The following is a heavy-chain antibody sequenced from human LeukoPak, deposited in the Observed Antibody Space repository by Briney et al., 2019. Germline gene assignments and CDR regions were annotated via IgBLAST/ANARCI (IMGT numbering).Heavy chain of an antibody. J-gene: IGHJ3*02. CDR2: IIPILGIA. CDR3: ARDGPVAWGMVTLGAFDI. V-gene: IGHV1-69*04. CDR1: GGTFSSYA. Sequence: ASVKVSCKASGGTFSSYAISWVRQAPGQGLEWMGRIIPILGIANYAQKFQGRVTITADKSTSTAYMELSSLRSEDTAVYYCARDGPVAWGMVTLGAFDIWGQGTMVTVSS. D-gene: IGHD2-21*02.